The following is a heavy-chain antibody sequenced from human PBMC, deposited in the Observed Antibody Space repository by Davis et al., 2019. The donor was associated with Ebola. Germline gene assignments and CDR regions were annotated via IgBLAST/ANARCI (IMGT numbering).Heavy chain of an antibody. J-gene: IGHJ6*02. CDR2: IWYDESNS. CDR1: GFTFYRYE. V-gene: IGHV3-33*08. CDR3: ARDSDYGYYHGMDV. D-gene: IGHD4-17*01. Sequence: GGSLRLSCAASGFTFYRYEMNWVRQAPGKGLEWVATIWYDESNSYYADSVKGRFTISRDDSKNTLYLQMNSLRAEDTAVYYCARDSDYGYYHGMDVWGQGTTVTVSS.